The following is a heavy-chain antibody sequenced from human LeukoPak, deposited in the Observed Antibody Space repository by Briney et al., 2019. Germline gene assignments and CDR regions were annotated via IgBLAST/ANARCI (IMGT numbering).Heavy chain of an antibody. CDR2: IYTSGNT. V-gene: IGHV4-61*02. CDR1: GDSISSGSYY. Sequence: SQTLSLTCTVSGDSISSGSYYWNWIRQPAGKGLEWIGRIYTSGNTNYNPSLKSRVTISVDTSKNQFSLKLSSVTAADTAVYYCARHPIVVVPAANENWYFDLWGRGTLVTVSS. J-gene: IGHJ2*01. D-gene: IGHD2-2*01. CDR3: ARHPIVVVPAANENWYFDL.